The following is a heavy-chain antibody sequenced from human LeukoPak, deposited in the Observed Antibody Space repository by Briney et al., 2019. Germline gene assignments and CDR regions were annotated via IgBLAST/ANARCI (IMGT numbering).Heavy chain of an antibody. CDR2: INPNSSGT. Sequence: ASVKVSCKASGYTFTGYYMHWVRQAPGQGLEWMGRINPNSSGTNYAQKFQGRVTMTRDTSISTAYMELSRLRSDDTAVYYCAREYSSGWYQGYWGQGTLVTVSS. J-gene: IGHJ4*02. CDR3: AREYSSGWYQGY. V-gene: IGHV1-2*06. CDR1: GYTFTGYY. D-gene: IGHD6-19*01.